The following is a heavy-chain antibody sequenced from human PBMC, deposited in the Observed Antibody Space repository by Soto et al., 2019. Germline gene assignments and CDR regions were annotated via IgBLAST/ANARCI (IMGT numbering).Heavy chain of an antibody. Sequence: PSETLSLTCTVSGGSISSYYWSWIRQPPGKGLEWIGYIYYSGSTNYNPSLKSRVTISVDTSKNQFSLKLSSVTAADTAVYYCAREGYDFWSGYQNYGMDAWGQGTTVTVSS. CDR2: IYYSGST. D-gene: IGHD3-3*01. V-gene: IGHV4-59*01. CDR1: GGSISSYY. J-gene: IGHJ6*02. CDR3: AREGYDFWSGYQNYGMDA.